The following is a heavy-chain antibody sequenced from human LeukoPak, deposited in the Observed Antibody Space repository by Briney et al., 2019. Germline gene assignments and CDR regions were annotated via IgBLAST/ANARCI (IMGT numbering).Heavy chain of an antibody. CDR3: ARVPQYSSGWLSFDY. J-gene: IGHJ4*02. V-gene: IGHV1-69*06. D-gene: IGHD6-19*01. Sequence: SVKVSCKASGGTFSSYAISWVRQAPGQGLEWMGGIIPIFGTANYAQKFQGRVTITADKSTSTAYMELSSLRSEDTAVHYCARVPQYSSGWLSFDYWGQGTLVTVSS. CDR2: IIPIFGTA. CDR1: GGTFSSYA.